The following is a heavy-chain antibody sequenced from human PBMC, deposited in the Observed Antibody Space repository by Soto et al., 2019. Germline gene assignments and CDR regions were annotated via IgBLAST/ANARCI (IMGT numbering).Heavy chain of an antibody. J-gene: IGHJ6*02. D-gene: IGHD6-13*01. CDR2: IYYSGST. CDR3: ASALIAQYSSTFYYYGMDV. Sequence: PSETLSLTCTVSGGSISSGDYYWSWIRQPPGKGLEWIGYIYYSGSTYYNPSLKSRVTISVDTSKNQFSLKLSSVTAADTAVYYCASALIAQYSSTFYYYGMDVWGQGTTVTVSS. CDR1: GGSISSGDYY. V-gene: IGHV4-30-4*01.